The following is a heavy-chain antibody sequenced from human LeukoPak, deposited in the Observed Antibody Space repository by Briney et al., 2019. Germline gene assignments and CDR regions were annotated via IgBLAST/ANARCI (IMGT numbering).Heavy chain of an antibody. J-gene: IGHJ4*02. Sequence: PTASVKVSCKASGYTFTSYYMHWVRQAPGQGLEWMGIINPSGGSTSYAQKFQGRVTMTRDMSTSTVYMELSSLRSEDTAVYYCARSDPYCSGGSCYPFDYWGQGTLVTVSS. V-gene: IGHV1-46*01. CDR3: ARSDPYCSGGSCYPFDY. D-gene: IGHD2-15*01. CDR1: GYTFTSYY. CDR2: INPSGGST.